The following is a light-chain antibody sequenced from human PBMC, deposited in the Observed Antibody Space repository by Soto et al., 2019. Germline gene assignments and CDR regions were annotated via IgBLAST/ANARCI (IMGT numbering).Light chain of an antibody. Sequence: IVLTQSPGTLSLSPGERATLACRASQSVSSSYLAWYQQKPGQAPRLLIYGASSRATGIPDRFSGSGSGTDFTLTISSLQPDDLGSYYCHQYNTYWTFGQGTKVDIK. V-gene: IGKV3-20*01. CDR1: QSVSSSY. CDR3: HQYNTYWT. CDR2: GAS. J-gene: IGKJ1*01.